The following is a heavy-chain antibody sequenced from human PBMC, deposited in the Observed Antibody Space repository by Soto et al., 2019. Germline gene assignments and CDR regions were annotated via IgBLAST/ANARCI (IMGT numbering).Heavy chain of an antibody. CDR2: ISSSSSYT. V-gene: IGHV3-11*06. CDR1: GFTFSDYY. D-gene: IGHD3-22*01. J-gene: IGHJ6*02. CDR3: ASYDSSGYYPPGGMDV. Sequence: GGSLRLSCAASGFTFSDYYMSWIRQAPGKGLEWVSYISSSSSYTNYADSVKGRFTISRDNAKNSLYLQMNSLRAEDTAVYYCASYDSSGYYPPGGMDVWGQGTTVTVSS.